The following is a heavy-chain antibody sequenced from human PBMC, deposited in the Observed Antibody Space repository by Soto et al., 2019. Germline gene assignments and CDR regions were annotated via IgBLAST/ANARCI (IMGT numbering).Heavy chain of an antibody. CDR1: GGSISGGGGY. V-gene: IGHV4-31*03. CDR3: ARGNCSGGSCYYEAFDI. J-gene: IGHJ3*02. CDR2: IYYSGST. D-gene: IGHD2-15*01. Sequence: PSETLCLTCTVSGGSISGGGGYWSWIRQHPGKGLEWIGYIYYSGSTYYNPSLKSRVTISVDTSKNQFSLKLSSVTAADTAVYYCARGNCSGGSCYYEAFDIWGQGTMVTVSS.